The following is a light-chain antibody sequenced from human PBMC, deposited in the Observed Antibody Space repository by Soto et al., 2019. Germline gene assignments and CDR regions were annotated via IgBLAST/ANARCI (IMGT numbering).Light chain of an antibody. CDR1: QSIGNY. CDR2: DTS. Sequence: EVVLTQSPATLSLSPGEGATLSCRASQSIGNYLAWYQQKPGQATRLLIYDTSTRATGVTTRFSGSRSGTEFTLTINNLQSEDFAVYYCQQYRNWPRTFGQGTRLE. V-gene: IGKV3-11*01. J-gene: IGKJ5*01. CDR3: QQYRNWPRT.